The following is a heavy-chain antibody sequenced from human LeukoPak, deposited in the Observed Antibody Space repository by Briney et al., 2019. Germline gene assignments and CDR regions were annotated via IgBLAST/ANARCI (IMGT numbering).Heavy chain of an antibody. CDR1: GFTFSTYA. D-gene: IGHD1-26*01. CDR2: ISFDGSNT. CDR3: ARGRGYSGSYYFDY. V-gene: IGHV3-30-3*01. Sequence: GGSLRLSCVASGFTFSTYAMHWVRQAPGKGLEWVAVISFDGSNTYYADSVKGRFTISRDNSKSTLDLQMNSLRVEDTAVYYCARGRGYSGSYYFDYWGQGTLVTVSS. J-gene: IGHJ4*02.